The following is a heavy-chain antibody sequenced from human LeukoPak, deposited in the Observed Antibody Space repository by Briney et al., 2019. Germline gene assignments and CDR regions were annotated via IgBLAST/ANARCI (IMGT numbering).Heavy chain of an antibody. Sequence: GGTLRLSCAASGFTFSNYGMSWVRQAPGKGLEWVSVISGSGDHTYYADSVRGRFTISRDNFKNTLYLQMNSLRAEDTAVYYCANGAAAGTPTIGDYWGQGTLVTVSS. CDR3: ANGAAAGTPTIGDY. V-gene: IGHV3-23*01. D-gene: IGHD6-13*01. CDR1: GFTFSNYG. CDR2: ISGSGDHT. J-gene: IGHJ4*02.